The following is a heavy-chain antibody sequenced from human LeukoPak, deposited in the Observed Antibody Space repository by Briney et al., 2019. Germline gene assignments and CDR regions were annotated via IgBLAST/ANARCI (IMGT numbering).Heavy chain of an antibody. CDR2: IKQDGSEK. V-gene: IGHV3-7*01. D-gene: IGHD1-1*01. CDR1: GFTFRSYW. CDR3: ARTTGALPFDL. Sequence: GGSLRLSCVASGFTFRSYWMSWVRQAPGKGLEWVANIKQDGSEKYYVDSVKGRFTISRDNAENSVYLEMNSLRAEDTAVYHCARTTGALPFDLWGQGTLVTVSP. J-gene: IGHJ5*02.